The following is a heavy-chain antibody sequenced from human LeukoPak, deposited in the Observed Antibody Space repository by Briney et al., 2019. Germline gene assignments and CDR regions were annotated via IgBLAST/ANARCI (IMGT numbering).Heavy chain of an antibody. Sequence: ASETLSLTCAVYGGSFSGYYWSWIRQPPGKGLEWIGEINHSGSTNYNPSLKSRVTISVDTSKNQFSLKLSSVTAADTAVYYCARGVPATAAGSPIRYYYYGRRLGPRDLGHRLL. J-gene: IGHJ6*02. CDR2: INHSGST. CDR3: ARGVPATAAGSPIRYYYYGRR. D-gene: IGHD6-13*01. CDR1: GGSFSGYY. V-gene: IGHV4-34*01.